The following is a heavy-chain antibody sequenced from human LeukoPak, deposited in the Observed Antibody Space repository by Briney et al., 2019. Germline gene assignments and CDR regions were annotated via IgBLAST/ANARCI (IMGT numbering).Heavy chain of an antibody. CDR1: GFTFSNAW. J-gene: IGHJ4*02. CDR2: IKSKTDGGTT. D-gene: IGHD6-19*01. Sequence: GGSLRLSCAASGFTFSNAWMSWVRQAPGKGLEWVGRIKSKTDGGTTDYAAPVKGRFTISRDDSKNTLYLQMNSLKTEDTAVYYCTTAFFGYSSGWYFEPFDYWGQGTLVTVSS. V-gene: IGHV3-15*01. CDR3: TTAFFGYSSGWYFEPFDY.